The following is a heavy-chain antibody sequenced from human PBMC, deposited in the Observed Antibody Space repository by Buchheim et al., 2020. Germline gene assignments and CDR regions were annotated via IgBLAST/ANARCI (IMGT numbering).Heavy chain of an antibody. Sequence: QVQLQESGPGLVKPSQTLSLTCTVSGASIGSGGYYWNWIRQHPGKGLDWIGNIYYSGSPYYTPSLKIRVTMSVYTSQNQISLKMTSVTAADKAVYYCARASGRGYFFDYWGQGAL. CDR2: IYYSGSP. CDR3: ARASGRGYFFDY. CDR1: GASIGSGGYY. J-gene: IGHJ4*02. D-gene: IGHD3-22*01. V-gene: IGHV4-31*03.